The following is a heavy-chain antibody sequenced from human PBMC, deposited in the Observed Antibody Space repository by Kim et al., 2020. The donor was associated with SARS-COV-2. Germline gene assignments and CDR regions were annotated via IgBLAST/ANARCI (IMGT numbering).Heavy chain of an antibody. V-gene: IGHV3-33*01. D-gene: IGHD2-21*02. Sequence: GGSLRLSCAASGFTFSSYGMHWVRQAPGKGLEWVAVIWYDGSNKYYADSVKGRFTISRDNSKNTLYLQMNSLRAEDTAVYYCARDLGYCGGDCRGYWGQGTLVTVSS. CDR2: IWYDGSNK. CDR3: ARDLGYCGGDCRGY. J-gene: IGHJ4*02. CDR1: GFTFSSYG.